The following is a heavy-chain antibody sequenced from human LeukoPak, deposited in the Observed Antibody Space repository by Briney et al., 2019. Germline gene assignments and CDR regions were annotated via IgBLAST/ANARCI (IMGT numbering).Heavy chain of an antibody. J-gene: IGHJ4*02. V-gene: IGHV4-34*01. Sequence: SETLSLTCAVYGESFSGYYWSWIRQPPGKGLKWIGEINHSGSTNYNPSLKSRVTISVDTSKNQFSLKLSSVTAADTAVYYCARTSGKNYYDTTGYYRRTYYFDYWGQGTLVTVSS. CDR3: ARTSGKNYYDTTGYYRRTYYFDY. CDR2: INHSGST. CDR1: GESFSGYY. D-gene: IGHD3-22*01.